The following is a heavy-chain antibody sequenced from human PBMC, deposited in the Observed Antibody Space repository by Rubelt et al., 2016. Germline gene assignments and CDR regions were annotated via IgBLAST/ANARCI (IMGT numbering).Heavy chain of an antibody. D-gene: IGHD3/OR15-3a*01. CDR3: AKGTGPRRGGTDY. V-gene: IGHV3-23*01. Sequence: EVQLLESGGGLVQPGGSLRLSCAASGFTFSSYAMSWVRQAPGKGLEWVSAISGSGGSTYYADSVKGRFTISRDNSKTTLDLQMNSLGAEDTAVYYCAKGTGPRRGGTDYWGQGTLVTVSS. CDR2: ISGSGGST. J-gene: IGHJ4*02. CDR1: GFTFSSYA.